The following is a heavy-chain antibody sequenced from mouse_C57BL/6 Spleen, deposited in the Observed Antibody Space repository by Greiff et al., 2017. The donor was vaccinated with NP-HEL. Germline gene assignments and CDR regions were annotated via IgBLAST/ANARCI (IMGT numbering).Heavy chain of an antibody. CDR3: ARELGQWYFDV. Sequence: EVMLVESGGGLVKPGGSLKLSCAASGFTFSDYGMHWVRQAPEKGLEWVAYISSGSSTIYYADTVKGRFTISRDNAKNTLFLQMTSLRSEDTAMYYCARELGQWYFDVWGTGTTVTVSS. D-gene: IGHD4-1*01. CDR1: GFTFSDYG. CDR2: ISSGSSTI. V-gene: IGHV5-17*01. J-gene: IGHJ1*03.